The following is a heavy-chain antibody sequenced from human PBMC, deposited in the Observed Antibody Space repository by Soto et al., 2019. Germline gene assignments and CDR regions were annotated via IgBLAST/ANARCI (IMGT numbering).Heavy chain of an antibody. J-gene: IGHJ4*02. D-gene: IGHD2-8*01. CDR2: ISSSSSYT. CDR3: ASTASMGPLNY. V-gene: IGHV3-11*06. CDR1: GFTFSDYY. Sequence: QVQLVESGGGLVKPGGSLRLSCAASGFTFSDYYMSWLRQAPGKGLEWVSYISSSSSYTNYADSVKGRFTISRDNAKNSLYLQMNSLRAEDTAVYYCASTASMGPLNYWGQGTLVTVSS.